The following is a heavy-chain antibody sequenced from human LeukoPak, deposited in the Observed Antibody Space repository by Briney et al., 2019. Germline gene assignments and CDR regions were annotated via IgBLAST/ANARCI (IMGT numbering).Heavy chain of an antibody. CDR3: ARGDGGYCSSTSCPDAFDI. Sequence: GGSLRLSCAASGFTFSSYGMHWVRQAPGKGLEWVAVIWYDGSNKYYADSVKGRFTISRDNSKNTLYLQMNSLRAEDTAVYYCARGDGGYCSSTSCPDAFDIWGQGTMVTVSS. J-gene: IGHJ3*02. V-gene: IGHV3-33*01. CDR1: GFTFSSYG. D-gene: IGHD2-2*01. CDR2: IWYDGSNK.